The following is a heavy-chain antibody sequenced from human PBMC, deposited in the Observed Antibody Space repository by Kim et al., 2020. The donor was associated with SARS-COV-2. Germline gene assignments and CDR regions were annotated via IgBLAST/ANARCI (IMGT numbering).Heavy chain of an antibody. CDR3: AKDNTMVRGVIINTYYYYGMDV. D-gene: IGHD3-10*01. Sequence: GGSLRLSCAASGFTFSSYAMSWVRQAPGKGLEWVSAISGSGGSTYYADSVKGRFTISRDNSKNTLYLQMNSLRAEDTAVYYCAKDNTMVRGVIINTYYYYGMDVWGQGTTVTVSS. V-gene: IGHV3-23*01. CDR1: GFTFSSYA. CDR2: ISGSGGST. J-gene: IGHJ6*02.